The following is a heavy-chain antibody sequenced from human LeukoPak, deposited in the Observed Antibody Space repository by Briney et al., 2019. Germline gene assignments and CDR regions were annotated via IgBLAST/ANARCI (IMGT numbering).Heavy chain of an antibody. CDR2: ISADNGNT. CDR1: GYTLTTYG. CDR3: ATKDGYNCLNF. J-gene: IGHJ4*02. D-gene: IGHD5-24*01. Sequence: ASVKVSCKASGYTLTTYGTSWVRQAPGQGLEWMGWISADNGNTNYAQKVQGRVTMTTDTSTSTAYMELRSLRSDDTVVYYCATKDGYNCLNFWGQGTLVTVSS. V-gene: IGHV1-18*01.